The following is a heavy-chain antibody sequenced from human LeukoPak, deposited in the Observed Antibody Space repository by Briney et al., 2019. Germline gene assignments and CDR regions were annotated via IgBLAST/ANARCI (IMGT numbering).Heavy chain of an antibody. CDR1: GGSFSGYY. D-gene: IGHD4-17*01. Sequence: SETLSLTCAVYGGSFSGYYWSWIRQPPGKGLEWIGGINHSGSTNYNPSLKSRVTISVDTSKNQFSLKLSSVTAADTAVYYCARGHGRRYWYFDLWGRGTLVTVSS. CDR2: INHSGST. CDR3: ARGHGRRYWYFDL. J-gene: IGHJ2*01. V-gene: IGHV4-34*01.